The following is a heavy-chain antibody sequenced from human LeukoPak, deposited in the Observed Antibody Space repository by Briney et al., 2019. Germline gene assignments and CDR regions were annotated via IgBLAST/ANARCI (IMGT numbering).Heavy chain of an antibody. Sequence: PGGSLRLSCAASGFTFSSYAMHWVRQAPGKGLEWVAVIWYDGSNKYYADSVKGRFTISRDNSKNTLYLQMNSLRAEDTAVYYCARDSPARGNDYWGQGTLVTVSS. J-gene: IGHJ4*02. D-gene: IGHD3-10*01. CDR2: IWYDGSNK. CDR3: ARDSPARGNDY. V-gene: IGHV3-33*08. CDR1: GFTFSSYA.